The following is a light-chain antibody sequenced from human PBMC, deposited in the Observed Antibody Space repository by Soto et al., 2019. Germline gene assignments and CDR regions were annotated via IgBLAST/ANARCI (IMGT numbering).Light chain of an antibody. CDR1: NSDIGTYNF. Sequence: QSALTQPASVSGSPGQSITISCTGTNSDIGTYNFVSWYQHHPGKAPKLMIYEVSKRPSGVSNRCAGSKSGNTASLTISGLQAEDEADYYCCSYAGSSYVVIGGGTKLTVI. CDR2: EVS. J-gene: IGLJ2*01. V-gene: IGLV2-23*02. CDR3: CSYAGSSYVV.